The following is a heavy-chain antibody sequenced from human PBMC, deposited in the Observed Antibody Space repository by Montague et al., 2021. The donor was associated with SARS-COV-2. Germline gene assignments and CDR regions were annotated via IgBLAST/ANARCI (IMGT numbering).Heavy chain of an antibody. CDR3: ARGIRITMVRGVKIDY. D-gene: IGHD3-10*01. Sequence: SLRLSCAASGFTFSSYSMNWVRQAPGKGLEWVSSISSSSSYIYYADSVKGRFTISRDNAKNSLYLQMNSLRAEDTAVYYCARGIRITMVRGVKIDYWGQGTMVTVSS. CDR2: ISSSSSYI. V-gene: IGHV3-21*01. CDR1: GFTFSSYS. J-gene: IGHJ4*03.